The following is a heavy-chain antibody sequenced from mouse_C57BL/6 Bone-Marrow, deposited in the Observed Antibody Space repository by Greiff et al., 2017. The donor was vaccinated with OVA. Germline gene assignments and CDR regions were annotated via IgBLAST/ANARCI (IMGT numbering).Heavy chain of an antibody. CDR1: GFTFSSCA. Sequence: DVHLVESGGGLVKPGGSLKLSCAASGFTFSSCAMSWVRQTPEKRLEWVATISDGGSYTYYPDNVKGRFTISRDNAKNNLYLQMSHLKSEDTAMYYCAREGIITTVVAGDWYFDGWGTGTTVTVSS. V-gene: IGHV5-4*01. J-gene: IGHJ1*03. D-gene: IGHD1-1*01. CDR2: ISDGGSYT. CDR3: AREGIITTVVAGDWYFDG.